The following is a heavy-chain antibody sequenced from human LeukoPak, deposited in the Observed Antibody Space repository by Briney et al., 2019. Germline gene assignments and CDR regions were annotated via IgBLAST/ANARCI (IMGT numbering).Heavy chain of an antibody. J-gene: IGHJ6*03. D-gene: IGHD4-11*01. CDR1: GFTFSSYA. V-gene: IGHV3-23*01. CDR3: AKVGTTVTLRPYYYYMDV. Sequence: GGSLRLSXAASGFTFSSYAMSWVRQAPGKGLEGVLAISGRGGSTYYADSVKGRFTISRDNSKNTLYLQMYSLRAEDTAVYYCAKVGTTVTLRPYYYYMDVWGKGTTVTVSS. CDR2: ISGRGGST.